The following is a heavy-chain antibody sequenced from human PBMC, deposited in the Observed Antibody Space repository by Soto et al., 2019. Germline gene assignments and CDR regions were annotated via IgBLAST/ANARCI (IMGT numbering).Heavy chain of an antibody. CDR2: IYWNDDK. Sequence: QITLKESGPTLVKPTQTLTLTCTFSGFSLSTSGVGVGWIRQPPGKALEWLALIYWNDDKRYSPSLKSRLTITKDTAKNQVVLTMTNMDPVDTATYYCAHSVADCSSTSCYHSSSWPHFDYWGQGTLVTVSS. D-gene: IGHD2-2*01. V-gene: IGHV2-5*01. J-gene: IGHJ4*02. CDR1: GFSLSTSGVG. CDR3: AHSVADCSSTSCYHSSSWPHFDY.